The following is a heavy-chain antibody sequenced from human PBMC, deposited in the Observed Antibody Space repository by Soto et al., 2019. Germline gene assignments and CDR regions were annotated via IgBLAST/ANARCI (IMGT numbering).Heavy chain of an antibody. CDR3: AKDTFARGGFDY. V-gene: IGHV3-9*01. J-gene: IGHJ4*02. D-gene: IGHD3-16*01. Sequence: VQLVESGGGLVQPGRSLRLSCAASGFTFDDYAMHWVRQAPGKGLEWVSGISWNSGSIGYADSVKGRFTISRDNAKNSLYLQMNSLRAEDTALYYCAKDTFARGGFDYWGQGTLVTVSS. CDR1: GFTFDDYA. CDR2: ISWNSGSI.